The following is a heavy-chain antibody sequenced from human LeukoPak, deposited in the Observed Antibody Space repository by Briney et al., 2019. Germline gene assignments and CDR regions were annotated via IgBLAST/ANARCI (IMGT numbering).Heavy chain of an antibody. CDR3: ARWIVVVPAAYGGGWGYYFDY. D-gene: IGHD2-2*01. CDR1: GGSISSSSYY. V-gene: IGHV4-39*01. Sequence: SETLSLTCTVSGGSISSSSYYWGWIRQPPGKGLEWVGSIYYSGSTYYNPSLKSRVTISVDTSKNQFSLKLSSVTAADTAVYYCARWIVVVPAAYGGGWGYYFDYWGQGTLVTVSS. J-gene: IGHJ4*02. CDR2: IYYSGST.